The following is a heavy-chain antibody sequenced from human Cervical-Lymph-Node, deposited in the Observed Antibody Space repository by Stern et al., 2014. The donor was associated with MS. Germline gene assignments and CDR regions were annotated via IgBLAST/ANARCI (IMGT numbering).Heavy chain of an antibody. J-gene: IGHJ6*02. Sequence: VQLVASGGGVVQPGRSLRLSCAASGFTFSSYGMHWVRQAPGKWLDWLAVISYDGTNKYYADSVKGRFTISRDNSKNTLYLQVNSLRPEDTAIYYCTKDLALALTTYYGMDVWGQGTTVTVSS. CDR2: ISYDGTNK. CDR3: TKDLALALTTYYGMDV. CDR1: GFTFSSYG. D-gene: IGHD6-19*01. V-gene: IGHV3-30*18.